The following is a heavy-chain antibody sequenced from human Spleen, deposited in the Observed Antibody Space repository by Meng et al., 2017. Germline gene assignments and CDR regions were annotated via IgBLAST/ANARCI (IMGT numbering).Heavy chain of an antibody. CDR1: GFTFSSYA. J-gene: IGHJ4*02. D-gene: IGHD1-26*01. CDR2: ISGSGGST. V-gene: IGHV3-23*01. CDR3: AKDVVGPTTTYYFDY. Sequence: GESLKISCAASGFTFSSYAMSWVRQAPGTGLEWVSAISGSGGSTYYADSVKGRFTISRDNSKNTLYLQMISLGAEDTAVYYCAKDVVGPTTTYYFDYWGQGTLVTVSS.